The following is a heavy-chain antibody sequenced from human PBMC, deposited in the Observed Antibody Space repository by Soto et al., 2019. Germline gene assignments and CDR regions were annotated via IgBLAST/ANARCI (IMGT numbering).Heavy chain of an antibody. D-gene: IGHD3-3*01. V-gene: IGHV1-18*01. J-gene: IGHJ6*03. Sequence: ASVKVSCKASGYTFTSYGISWVQQAPGQGLEWMGWISAYNGNTNYAQKLQGRVTMTTDTSTSTAYMELRSLRSDDTAVYYCARVERFLFNYYYMDVWGKGTTVTVSS. CDR2: ISAYNGNT. CDR3: ARVERFLFNYYYMDV. CDR1: GYTFTSYG.